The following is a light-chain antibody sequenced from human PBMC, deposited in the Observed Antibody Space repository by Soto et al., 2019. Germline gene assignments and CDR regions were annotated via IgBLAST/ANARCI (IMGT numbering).Light chain of an antibody. CDR1: SSNIGTGYL. CDR3: NSYAGTKNLV. J-gene: IGLJ2*01. Sequence: QSVLTQPPSVSGAPGQRVTISCTGSSSNIGTGYLVHWYQQIPGTAPKLLIYADTNRPSGVPDRFSGSKSGTSASLAITGLQAEDEADYYCNSYAGTKNLVFGGGTKVTVL. CDR2: ADT. V-gene: IGLV1-40*01.